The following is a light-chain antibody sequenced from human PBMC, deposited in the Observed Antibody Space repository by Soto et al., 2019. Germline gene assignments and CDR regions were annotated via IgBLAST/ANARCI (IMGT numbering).Light chain of an antibody. V-gene: IGLV2-14*01. Sequence: QSALTQPASVSGSPGQSITISCTGTSSDVGDYNYVSWYQQHPGKAPKLMIYDVSNPPSGVSNRSSGSKAGNTASLTISGLQAEDAADYYCSSYASSSTRVFGGGTKVTVL. CDR2: DVS. J-gene: IGLJ3*02. CDR3: SSYASSSTRV. CDR1: SSDVGDYNY.